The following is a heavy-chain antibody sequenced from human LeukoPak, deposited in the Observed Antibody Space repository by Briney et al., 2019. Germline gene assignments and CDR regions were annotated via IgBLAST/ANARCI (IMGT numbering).Heavy chain of an antibody. CDR1: GGSFSGYY. Sequence: SETLSLTCAVYGGSFSGYYWSWIRQPPGKGLEWIGEINHSGSTNYNPSLKSRVTISVDTSKNQFSLKLSSVTAADTAVYYCARHHWDSSGYAFDIWGQGTMVTVSS. D-gene: IGHD3-22*01. V-gene: IGHV4-34*01. J-gene: IGHJ3*02. CDR2: INHSGST. CDR3: ARHHWDSSGYAFDI.